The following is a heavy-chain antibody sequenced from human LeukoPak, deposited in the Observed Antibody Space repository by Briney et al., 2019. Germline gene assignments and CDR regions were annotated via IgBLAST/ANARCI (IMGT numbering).Heavy chain of an antibody. CDR2: ISGSGGST. CDR3: ARMWVRGVKLDY. Sequence: GGSLRLSCAASGFTFSSYGMSWVRQAPGKGLEWVSAISGSGGSTNYADSVKGRFTISRDNSKNTLYLQMNSLRAEDTAVYYCARMWVRGVKLDYWGQGTLVTVSS. J-gene: IGHJ4*02. CDR1: GFTFSSYG. D-gene: IGHD3-10*01. V-gene: IGHV3-23*01.